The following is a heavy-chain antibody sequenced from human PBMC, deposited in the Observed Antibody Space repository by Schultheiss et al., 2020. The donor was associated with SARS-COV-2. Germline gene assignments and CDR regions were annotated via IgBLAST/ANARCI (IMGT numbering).Heavy chain of an antibody. D-gene: IGHD3-22*01. V-gene: IGHV4-34*01. J-gene: IGHJ6*02. CDR2: INHRGSS. CDR3: ARDRGYYYDSSGLDV. Sequence: SETLSLTCAVYGGSFSGYYWSWIRQPPGKGLEWIGEINHRGSSNYNPSLKSRVTISVDTSKNQFSLKLSSVTAADTAVYYCARDRGYYYDSSGLDVWGQGTTVTVSS. CDR1: GGSFSGYY.